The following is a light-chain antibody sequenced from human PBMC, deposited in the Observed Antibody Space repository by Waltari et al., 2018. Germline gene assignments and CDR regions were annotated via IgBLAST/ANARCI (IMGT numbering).Light chain of an antibody. CDR2: WAS. J-gene: IGKJ1*01. V-gene: IGKV4-1*01. CDR3: QQYYAAPWT. CDR1: QSVLYSSNNKNY. Sequence: DIVMTQSPDSLAVSLGERATIHCKSSQSVLYSSNNKNYLSWFQQKPGQPPKLLFYWASTRGSGVPDRFSGSGSGTDFTLTISSLQAEDVAVYYCQQYYAAPWTFGQGTMVEIK.